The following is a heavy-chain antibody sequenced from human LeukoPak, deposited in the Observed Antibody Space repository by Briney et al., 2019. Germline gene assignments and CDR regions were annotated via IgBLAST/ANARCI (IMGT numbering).Heavy chain of an antibody. CDR2: MFRSGNS. CDR1: DYSIHSGYF. Sequence: SETLSLTCTVSDYSIHSGYFWGWIRQPPGKGLEWIGTMFRSGNSHCNPSLKSRVTMSVETSKNQFSLNLSSVTAADTAVYYCVRVAGVSSWFDPWGQGTLVTVSS. V-gene: IGHV4-38-2*02. D-gene: IGHD3-10*01. J-gene: IGHJ5*02. CDR3: VRVAGVSSWFDP.